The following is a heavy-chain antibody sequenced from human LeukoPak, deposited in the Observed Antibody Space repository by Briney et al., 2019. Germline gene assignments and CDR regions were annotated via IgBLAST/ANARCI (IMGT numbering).Heavy chain of an antibody. CDR3: APGGYIGYGHAFDI. CDR2: IYYSGST. J-gene: IGHJ3*02. D-gene: IGHD5-12*01. V-gene: IGHV4-59*04. Sequence: SETLSLTCTVSGGSISSYYWSWIRQPPGKGLEWIGYIYYSGSTYYNPSLKSRVTISVDTSKNHLSLILSSVTAADTAVYYCAPGGYIGYGHAFDIWGQGTMVTVSS. CDR1: GGSISSYY.